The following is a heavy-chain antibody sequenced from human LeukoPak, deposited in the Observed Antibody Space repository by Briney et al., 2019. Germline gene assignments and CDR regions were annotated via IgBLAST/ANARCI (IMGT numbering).Heavy chain of an antibody. CDR3: ARDLSVTTGNDAFDI. CDR1: VRSIISHY. D-gene: IGHD1-1*01. V-gene: IGHV4-59*11. Sequence: SETLSLTCTLSVRSIISHYGTCIPQPPGKGLEWIAYIYYSGSTNYNPSLKSRVTISVDTSKNQFSLKLSSVTAADTAVYYCARDLSVTTGNDAFDIWGQGTMVTVSS. J-gene: IGHJ3*02. CDR2: IYYSGST.